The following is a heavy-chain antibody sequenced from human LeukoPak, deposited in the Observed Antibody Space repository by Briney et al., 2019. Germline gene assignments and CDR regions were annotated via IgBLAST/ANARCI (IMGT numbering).Heavy chain of an antibody. CDR1: GGSISSYY. V-gene: IGHV4-4*07. J-gene: IGHJ6*03. Sequence: SETLSLTCTVSGGSISSYYWSWIRQPAGKGLEWIGRIYTSGSTNYNPSLKSRVTISVDTYKNQFSLKLSSVTAADTAVYYCAREGVTGYYYYYYMDVWGKRTTVTISS. CDR3: AREGVTGYYYYYYMDV. D-gene: IGHD2-21*02. CDR2: IYTSGST.